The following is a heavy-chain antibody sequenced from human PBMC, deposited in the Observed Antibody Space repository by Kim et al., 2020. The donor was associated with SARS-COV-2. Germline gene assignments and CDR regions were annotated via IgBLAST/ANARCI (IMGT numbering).Heavy chain of an antibody. CDR3: AAVIVGATTSTLVDY. Sequence: SVKVSCKASGFTFTSYDVQWVRQARGQRLQWIGWIVVGSGNTNYAQKFQERVTITRDMSTSTAYMELSSLRSEDTAVYYCAAVIVGATTSTLVDYWGQG. CDR2: IVVGSGNT. J-gene: IGHJ4*02. V-gene: IGHV1-58*01. D-gene: IGHD1-26*01. CDR1: GFTFTSYD.